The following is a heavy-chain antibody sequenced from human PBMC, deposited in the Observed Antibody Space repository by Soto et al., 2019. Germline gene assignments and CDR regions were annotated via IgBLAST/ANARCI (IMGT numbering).Heavy chain of an antibody. Sequence: ASVKVSCKTSGYSFTAYGISWVRQAPGQGLEWMGWISCYNGKTKYAQKVQGRVTMTTDTSTSTAYMEVRSLRSDDTAIYYCARDAPPPELRFLEWHNYDYNGMDVWGHGTTVTVSS. CDR3: ARDAPPPELRFLEWHNYDYNGMDV. D-gene: IGHD3-3*01. V-gene: IGHV1-18*01. CDR2: ISCYNGKT. J-gene: IGHJ6*02. CDR1: GYSFTAYG.